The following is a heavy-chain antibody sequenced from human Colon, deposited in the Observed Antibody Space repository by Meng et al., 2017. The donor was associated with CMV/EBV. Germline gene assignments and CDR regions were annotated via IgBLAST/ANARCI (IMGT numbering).Heavy chain of an antibody. CDR3: VRKSGSYSDY. Sequence: LSCAPSGFTFSTYSMNWVRQAPGKGLEWVSSISNSGGFIYYADSVKGRFTISRDNAKNSLYLQMNRLRAEDTAVYYCVRKSGSYSDYWGQGTLVTVSS. V-gene: IGHV3-21*01. D-gene: IGHD1-26*01. J-gene: IGHJ4*02. CDR1: GFTFSTYS. CDR2: ISNSGGFI.